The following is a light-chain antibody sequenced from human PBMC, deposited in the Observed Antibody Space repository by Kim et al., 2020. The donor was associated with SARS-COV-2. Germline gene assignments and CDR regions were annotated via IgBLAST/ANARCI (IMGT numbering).Light chain of an antibody. J-gene: IGLJ2*01. CDR2: GRD. CDR3: KSRDSNSKVV. V-gene: IGLV3-19*01. CDR1: SLRNYY. Sequence: SSELTQDPAVSVALGQTVRITCQGDSLRNYYATWYQQKPGQAPILLIYGRDNRPSGFPDRFSGSSSGNTASLTITGAQAEDEADYYCKSRDSNSKVVFGGGTHLTVL.